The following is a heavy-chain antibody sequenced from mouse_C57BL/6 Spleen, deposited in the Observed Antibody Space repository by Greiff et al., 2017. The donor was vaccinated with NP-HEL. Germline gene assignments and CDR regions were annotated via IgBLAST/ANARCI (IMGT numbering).Heavy chain of an antibody. V-gene: IGHV1-19*01. CDR2: INPYNGGT. CDR1: GYTFTDYY. D-gene: IGHD2-4*01. CDR3: VIYYDYEGGYAMDY. Sequence: EVQLQESGPVLVKPGASVKMSCKASGYTFTDYYMNWVKQSHGKSLEWIGVINPYNGGTSYNQKFTGKATLTVDKSSSTAYMELNSLTSEDSAVYYCVIYYDYEGGYAMDYWGKGTSVTVSS. J-gene: IGHJ4*01.